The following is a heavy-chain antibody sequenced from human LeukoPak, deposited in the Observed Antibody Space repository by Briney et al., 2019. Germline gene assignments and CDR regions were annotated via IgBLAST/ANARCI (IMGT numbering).Heavy chain of an antibody. V-gene: IGHV3-30*18. Sequence: GGSLRLSCAASGLASGFTFSNYGMHWVRQAPGKGLEWVAVISYDGSNKYYADSVKGRLTISRDNSNNTLYLQMNSLRAEDTAVYYCAKGWDPSLWGQGTLVTVSS. J-gene: IGHJ4*02. CDR3: AKGWDPSL. CDR1: GFTFSNYG. CDR2: ISYDGSNK. D-gene: IGHD1-26*01.